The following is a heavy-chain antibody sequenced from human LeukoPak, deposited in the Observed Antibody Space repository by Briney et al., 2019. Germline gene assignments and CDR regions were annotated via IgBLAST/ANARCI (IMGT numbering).Heavy chain of an antibody. V-gene: IGHV1-46*01. D-gene: IGHD5-18*01. CDR3: ARFKDSYGHRNFDY. CDR1: GYTFTSYG. J-gene: IGHJ4*02. Sequence: ASVKVSCKASGYTFTSYGISWVRQAPGQGLEWMGIINPSGGSTSFAQKFQDRVTVTWDMSTSTVYMELSSLRSEDTAVYYCARFKDSYGHRNFDYWGQGTLVTVSS. CDR2: INPSGGST.